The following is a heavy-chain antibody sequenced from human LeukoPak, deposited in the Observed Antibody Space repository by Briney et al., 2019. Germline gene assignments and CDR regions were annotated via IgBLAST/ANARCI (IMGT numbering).Heavy chain of an antibody. J-gene: IGHJ5*02. Sequence: GGSLRLSCAASGFTVSSNYMSWVRQAPGKGLEWVSVIYSGGSTYYADSVKGRFTISRDNSKNTLYLQMNSLRTEDTAVYYCARALVAGRYDPWGQGTLVTVSS. CDR1: GFTVSSNY. CDR3: ARALVAGRYDP. V-gene: IGHV3-66*01. D-gene: IGHD6-6*01. CDR2: IYSGGST.